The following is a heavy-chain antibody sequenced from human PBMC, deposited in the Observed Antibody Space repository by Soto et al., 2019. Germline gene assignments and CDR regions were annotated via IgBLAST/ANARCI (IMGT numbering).Heavy chain of an antibody. J-gene: IGHJ5*02. Sequence: QVQLVQSGAEVKKPGASVKVSCKASGYTFTSYDINWVRQATGQGLEWMGWMNPNSGNTAYAQKFQGRVTMTRNNSISTAYMELSSLRSEDTAVYYCARGITIFGVVDPGGQGTLVTVSS. CDR3: ARGITIFGVVDP. CDR1: GYTFTSYD. D-gene: IGHD3-3*01. CDR2: MNPNSGNT. V-gene: IGHV1-8*01.